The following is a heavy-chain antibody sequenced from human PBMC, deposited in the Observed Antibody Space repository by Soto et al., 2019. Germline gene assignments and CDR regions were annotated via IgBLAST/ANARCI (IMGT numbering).Heavy chain of an antibody. D-gene: IGHD3-10*01. Sequence: GGSLRLSCAASGFTFSYYAMSWVRQAPGKGLEWVSAISGSGGSTYYPDSVKGRFTISRDNSKNTLYLQMNSLRAEDTAVYYCAKGAEVITMVQEALSRFDPWGQGTLVTVSS. CDR2: ISGSGGST. CDR1: GFTFSYYA. V-gene: IGHV3-23*01. J-gene: IGHJ5*02. CDR3: AKGAEVITMVQEALSRFDP.